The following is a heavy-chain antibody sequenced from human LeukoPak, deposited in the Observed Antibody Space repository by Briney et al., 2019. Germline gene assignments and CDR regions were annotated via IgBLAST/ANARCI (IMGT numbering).Heavy chain of an antibody. CDR2: IYYSGST. CDR1: GGSISSSAYY. D-gene: IGHD2-8*01. Sequence: SETLSLTCTVSGGSISSSAYYWGWIRQPPGKGLEWIGSIYYSGSTYYNPSLKSRVTISVDTSKNQFSLKLSSVTAADTAVYYCARLGYCTNDVCYTGGNWFDPWGQGTLVTVSS. CDR3: ARLGYCTNDVCYTGGNWFDP. V-gene: IGHV4-39*01. J-gene: IGHJ5*02.